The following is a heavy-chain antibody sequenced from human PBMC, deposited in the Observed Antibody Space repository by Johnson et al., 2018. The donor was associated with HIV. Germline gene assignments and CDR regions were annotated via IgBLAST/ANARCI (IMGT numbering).Heavy chain of an antibody. J-gene: IGHJ3*02. D-gene: IGHD6-13*01. Sequence: VQLVESGGGLVQPGRSLRLSCAASGFTFDDYAMHWVRQAPGKGLEWVSGISWNSGSIDYADSVKGRFTISRDNAKNSLYLQMNSLRAEDTALYYCAREGASAVRYSSSWYGHDAFDIWGQGTMVTVSS. CDR2: ISWNSGSI. CDR3: AREGASAVRYSSSWYGHDAFDI. V-gene: IGHV3-9*01. CDR1: GFTFDDYA.